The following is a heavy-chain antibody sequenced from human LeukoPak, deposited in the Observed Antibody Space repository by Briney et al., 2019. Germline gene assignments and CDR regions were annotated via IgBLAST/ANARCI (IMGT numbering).Heavy chain of an antibody. Sequence: SETLSLTCAVYGGSFSGYYWSWIRQPPGKGLEWIGEINHSGSTNYNPSLKSRVTISVDTSKNQFSLKLSSVTAADTAAYYCARGKRSSWFDPWGQGTLVTVSS. CDR1: GGSFSGYY. V-gene: IGHV4-34*01. D-gene: IGHD1-26*01. CDR2: INHSGST. J-gene: IGHJ5*02. CDR3: ARGKRSSWFDP.